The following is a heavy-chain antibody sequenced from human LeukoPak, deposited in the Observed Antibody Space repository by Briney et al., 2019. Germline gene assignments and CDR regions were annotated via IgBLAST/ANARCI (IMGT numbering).Heavy chain of an antibody. CDR2: IYSGGST. D-gene: IGHD3-10*01. V-gene: IGHV3-66*01. Sequence: PGGSLRPSCEASGFTVSSNFMGWVRQTPEKGLEWVSLIYSGGSTYYADSVKGRFTISRDNSKNTLHLQMNSLRAEDTAVYYCARDTDYYGSGRHGYFDHWGQGTLVTVSS. J-gene: IGHJ1*01. CDR3: ARDTDYYGSGRHGYFDH. CDR1: GFTVSSNF.